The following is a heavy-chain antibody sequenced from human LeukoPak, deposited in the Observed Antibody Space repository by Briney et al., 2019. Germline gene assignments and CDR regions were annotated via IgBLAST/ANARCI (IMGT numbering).Heavy chain of an antibody. J-gene: IGHJ4*02. CDR1: GGSFSGYY. D-gene: IGHD7-27*01. CDR2: INHSGST. V-gene: IGHV4-34*01. CDR3: ARAQAAGDGHYFDF. Sequence: PSETLSLTCAVYGGSFSGYYWSWIRQTPGTGLEWIGEINHSGSTNYNLSLKSRVTTSVDTSKNQFSLMLSAVTAAETAVYYCARAQAAGDGHYFDFWGQGTLVTVSS.